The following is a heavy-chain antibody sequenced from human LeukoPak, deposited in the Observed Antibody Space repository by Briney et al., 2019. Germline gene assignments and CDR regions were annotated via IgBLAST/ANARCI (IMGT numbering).Heavy chain of an antibody. Sequence: SETLSLTCAVYGGSFSGYYWSWIRQPPGKGLEWIGEINHSGSTNYNPSLKSRVTISVDTSRNQFSLKLSSVTAADTAVYYCASKQLVYYFDYWGQGTLVTVSS. CDR3: ASKQLVYYFDY. CDR1: GGSFSGYY. J-gene: IGHJ4*02. CDR2: INHSGST. D-gene: IGHD6-6*01. V-gene: IGHV4-34*01.